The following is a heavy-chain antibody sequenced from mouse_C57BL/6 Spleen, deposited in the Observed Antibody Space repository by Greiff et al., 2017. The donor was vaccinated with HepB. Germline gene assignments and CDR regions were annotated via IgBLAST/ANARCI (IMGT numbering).Heavy chain of an antibody. D-gene: IGHD1-1*01. J-gene: IGHJ2*01. CDR3: ARRALTTAVAKAFDY. CDR1: GYTFTSYG. V-gene: IGHV1-81*01. Sequence: VQLQQSGAELARPGASVKLSCKASGYTFTSYGISWVKQRPGQGLEWIGEIYPRSGNTYYNEKFKGKATLTAGKSSSTAYMELRSLTSEDSAVYFCARRALTTAVAKAFDYWGQGTTLTVSS. CDR2: IYPRSGNT.